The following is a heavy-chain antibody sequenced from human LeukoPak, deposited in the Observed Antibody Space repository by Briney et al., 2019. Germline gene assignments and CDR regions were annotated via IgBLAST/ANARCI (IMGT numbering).Heavy chain of an antibody. CDR1: GITFGRFW. V-gene: IGHV3-23*01. Sequence: GGSLRLSCAASGITFGRFWMSWVRQAPGRGLEWVSAISGSSGLTYYADSVKGRFTISRDNSKNTLFLQMNSLRAEDTAVYYCARRGESTSYGDYRFDYWGQGTLVTVSS. CDR3: ARRGESTSYGDYRFDY. D-gene: IGHD4-17*01. CDR2: ISGSSGLT. J-gene: IGHJ4*02.